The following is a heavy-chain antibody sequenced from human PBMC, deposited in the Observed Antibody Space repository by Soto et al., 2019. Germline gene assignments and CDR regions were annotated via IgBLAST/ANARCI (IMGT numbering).Heavy chain of an antibody. CDR3: ARDLGRGPYFDY. D-gene: IGHD3-10*01. CDR2: ISSSSSYI. CDR1: GFTFSSYS. V-gene: IGHV3-21*01. J-gene: IGHJ4*02. Sequence: EVQLVESGGGLVKPGGSLRLSCAASGFTFSSYSMNWVRQAPGKGLEWVSSISSSSSYIYYADSVKGRFTISRDNAKNSLYLQMNRLRAEDTAVYYCARDLGRGPYFDYWGQGTLVTVSS.